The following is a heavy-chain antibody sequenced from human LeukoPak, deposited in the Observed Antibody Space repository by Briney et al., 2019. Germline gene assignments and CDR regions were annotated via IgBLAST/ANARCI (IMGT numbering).Heavy chain of an antibody. J-gene: IGHJ6*03. Sequence: GGSLRLSCATSGFTFSSYGIGWVRQAPGKGLEWVAFIRYDGSNKYYTDSVKGRFTISRDNSKNTLYLQMNSLRAEDTAVYYCAKGRGWEASYYYYYMDVWGKGTTVTISS. CDR3: AKGRGWEASYYYYYMDV. CDR1: GFTFSSYG. CDR2: IRYDGSNK. V-gene: IGHV3-30*02. D-gene: IGHD1-26*01.